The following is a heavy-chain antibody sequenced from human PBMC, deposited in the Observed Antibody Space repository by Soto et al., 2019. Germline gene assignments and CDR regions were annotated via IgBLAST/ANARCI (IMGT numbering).Heavy chain of an antibody. D-gene: IGHD3-22*01. CDR3: ARAPYYYDRSGYFRFDF. J-gene: IGHJ4*02. CDR1: GGSISSYY. V-gene: IGHV4-59*01. CDR2: IYYSGGT. Sequence: SETLSLTCTVSGGSISSYYWSWIRQPPGKGLEWIGYIYYSGGTNYNPSLKSRVAISVDTSKNQFSLKLSSVTAADTAVYFCARAPYYYDRSGYFRFDFWGQGTRVTVSS.